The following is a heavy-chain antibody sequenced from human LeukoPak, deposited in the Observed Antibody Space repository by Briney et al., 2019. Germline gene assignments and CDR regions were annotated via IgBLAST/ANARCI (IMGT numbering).Heavy chain of an antibody. CDR2: IYYSGTT. Sequence: PSQTLSLTCTVSGGSISSGDYYWSWIRQHPGKGLEWIGHIYYSGTTYYNPSLKSRVSISVDTSKNQFSLKLSSVTAADTAIYYCATVALTGWTFDPWGQGTLVTVSS. CDR3: ATVALTGWTFDP. J-gene: IGHJ5*02. CDR1: GGSISSGDYY. D-gene: IGHD7-27*01. V-gene: IGHV4-30-4*08.